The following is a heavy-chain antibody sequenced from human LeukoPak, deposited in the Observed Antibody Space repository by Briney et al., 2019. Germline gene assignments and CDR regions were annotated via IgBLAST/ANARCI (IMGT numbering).Heavy chain of an antibody. Sequence: ASVKVSCKASGYTFTSYDINWVRQATGQGLEWMGWMNPNSGNTGYAQKFQGRVTITRNTSISTAYMELSSLRSEDTAVYYCARAPRVTMVRGVIYWFDPWGQGTLVTVSS. CDR3: ARAPRVTMVRGVIYWFDP. CDR1: GYTFTSYD. J-gene: IGHJ5*02. CDR2: MNPNSGNT. D-gene: IGHD3-10*01. V-gene: IGHV1-8*03.